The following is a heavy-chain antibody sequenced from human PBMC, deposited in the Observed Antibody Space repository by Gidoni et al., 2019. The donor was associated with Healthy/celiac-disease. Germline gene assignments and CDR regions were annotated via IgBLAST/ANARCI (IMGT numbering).Heavy chain of an antibody. D-gene: IGHD3-3*01. J-gene: IGHJ4*02. CDR1: GSTFTSYY. V-gene: IGHV1-46*01. CDR2: INPSGGST. CDR3: ARDPNYYDFWSAGGWGDY. Sequence: VQLVQSGAEVKKPGASVKVSRKASGSTFTSYYMHWVRQAPGQGLEWMGIINPSGGSTSYAQKFQGRVTMTRDTSTSTVYMELSSLRSEDTAVYYCARDPNYYDFWSAGGWGDYWGQGTLVTVSS.